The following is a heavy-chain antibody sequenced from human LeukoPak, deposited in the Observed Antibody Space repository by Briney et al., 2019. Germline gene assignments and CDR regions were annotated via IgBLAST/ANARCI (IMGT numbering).Heavy chain of an antibody. CDR1: GYTFTGYC. Sequence: GASVKVSCKASGYTFTGYCMHWVRQAPGQGLEWMGWINPNSGGTNYAQKFQGRVTMTRDTSISTAYMELSRLRSDDTAVYYCARGPLVWYDSSGYYSGYFDYWGQGTLVTVSS. V-gene: IGHV1-2*02. CDR3: ARGPLVWYDSSGYYSGYFDY. CDR2: INPNSGGT. D-gene: IGHD3-22*01. J-gene: IGHJ4*02.